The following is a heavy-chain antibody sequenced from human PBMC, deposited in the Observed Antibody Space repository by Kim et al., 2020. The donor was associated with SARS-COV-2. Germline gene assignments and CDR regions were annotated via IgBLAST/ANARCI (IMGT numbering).Heavy chain of an antibody. Sequence: GGSLRLSCAASGFTFSSYAMSWVRQAPGKGLEWVSVIYSGGSSTYYADSVKGRFTISRDNSKNTLYLQMNSLRAEDTAVYYCAKAQYYYGSGSVGGFGYWGQGTLVTVSS. D-gene: IGHD3-10*01. J-gene: IGHJ4*02. V-gene: IGHV3-23*03. CDR3: AKAQYYYGSGSVGGFGY. CDR1: GFTFSSYA. CDR2: IYSGGSST.